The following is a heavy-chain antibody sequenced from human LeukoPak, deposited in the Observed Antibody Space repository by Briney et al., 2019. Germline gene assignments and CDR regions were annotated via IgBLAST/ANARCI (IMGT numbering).Heavy chain of an antibody. CDR1: GFTFSNAW. CDR2: IKSKTDGGTT. Sequence: GGSLRLSCAASGFTFSNAWMSWVRQAPGKGLEWVGRIKSKTDGGTTDYAAPVKGRFTISRDDSKNTLYLQMNSLKTEDTAVYYCTTDSSSWYAGTFDPWGQGTPVTVSS. V-gene: IGHV3-15*01. J-gene: IGHJ5*02. D-gene: IGHD6-13*01. CDR3: TTDSSSWYAGTFDP.